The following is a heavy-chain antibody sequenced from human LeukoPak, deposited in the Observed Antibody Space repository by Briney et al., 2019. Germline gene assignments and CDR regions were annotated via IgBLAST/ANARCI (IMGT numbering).Heavy chain of an antibody. V-gene: IGHV4-39*01. J-gene: IGHJ6*03. CDR2: IYYSGST. CDR3: ARRYEDTAMAYYYYYYMDV. D-gene: IGHD5-18*01. Sequence: ASETLSLTCTVSGGSISSSSYYWGWIRQPPGKGLEWIGSIYYSGSTYYNPSLKSRVTISVDTSKNQFSLKLSSVTAADTAVYYCARRYEDTAMAYYYYYYMDVWGKGTTVTISS. CDR1: GGSISSSSYY.